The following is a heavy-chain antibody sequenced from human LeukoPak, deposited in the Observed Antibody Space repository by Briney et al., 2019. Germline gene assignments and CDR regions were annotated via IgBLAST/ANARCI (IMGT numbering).Heavy chain of an antibody. V-gene: IGHV3-30*02. J-gene: IGHJ4*02. D-gene: IGHD3-22*01. CDR2: IRYDGSNK. Sequence: GGSLRLSCAASGFTFSSYGMHCVRQAPGKGLEWVAFIRYDGSNKYYADSVKGRFTISRDNSKNTLYLQMNSLRAEDTAVYYCAKDFDYYDSSSDYWGQGTLVTVSS. CDR3: AKDFDYYDSSSDY. CDR1: GFTFSSYG.